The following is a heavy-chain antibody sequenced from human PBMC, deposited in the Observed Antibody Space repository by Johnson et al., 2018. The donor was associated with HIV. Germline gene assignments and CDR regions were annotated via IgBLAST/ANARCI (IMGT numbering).Heavy chain of an antibody. V-gene: IGHV3-48*01. D-gene: IGHD4-17*01. CDR3: ARDSTPWGGDYVGYAFDL. CDR1: GFTFSNFG. Sequence: VQLVESGGGVVQPGRSLRLSCATSGFTFSNFGMHWVRQAPGKGLEWVSHISSSGSTIYYADPVKGRFTLSSDKAKNSLDMQRNSLRAEDTAVYYCARDSTPWGGDYVGYAFDLWGQGTMVTVSS. CDR2: ISSSGSTI. J-gene: IGHJ3*01.